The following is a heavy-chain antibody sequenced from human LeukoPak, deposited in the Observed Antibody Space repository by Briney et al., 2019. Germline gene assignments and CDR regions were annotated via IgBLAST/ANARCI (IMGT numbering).Heavy chain of an antibody. V-gene: IGHV4-34*01. J-gene: IGHJ4*02. CDR1: GGSFSGYF. CDR2: INHSGST. Sequence: PSETLSLTCAVYGGSFSGYFWSWIRQPPGKGLEWIGEINHSGSTNHNPSLKSRVTISVDTAKNQFSLKLSSVTAADTAVYYCARRSKDSSGYYHFDHWGQGTLVTVSS. CDR3: ARRSKDSSGYYHFDH. D-gene: IGHD3-22*01.